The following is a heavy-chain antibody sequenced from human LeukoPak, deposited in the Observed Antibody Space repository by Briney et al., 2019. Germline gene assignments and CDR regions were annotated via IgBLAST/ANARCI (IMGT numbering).Heavy chain of an antibody. CDR1: GFTFSSYA. Sequence: GGSLRLSCAASGFTFSSYAMSWVRQAPGKGLEWISTISGSGGDTYYADSVKGRFTIPRDNSKNTLYLQMNSLRAEDTAIFYCAKDQPADGYNSIWGQGTLVTVSS. V-gene: IGHV3-23*01. CDR2: ISGSGGDT. J-gene: IGHJ4*02. CDR3: AKDQPADGYNSI. D-gene: IGHD5-24*01.